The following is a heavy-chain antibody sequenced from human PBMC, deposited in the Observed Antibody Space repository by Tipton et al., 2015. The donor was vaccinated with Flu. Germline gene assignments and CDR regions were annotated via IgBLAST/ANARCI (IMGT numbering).Heavy chain of an antibody. CDR1: GYSIRSDYY. V-gene: IGHV4-38-2*01. CDR2: VFHSGSK. CDR3: ARMEWTVTTPRYFDL. D-gene: IGHD4-17*01. J-gene: IGHJ2*01. Sequence: TLSLTCAVSGYSIRSDYYWGWIRQPPGKGLEWIGNVFHSGSKYYNPSLKSRVIISVDTSKNQFSLKLSSVTAADTAVYYCARMEWTVTTPRYFDLWGRGTLVTVSS.